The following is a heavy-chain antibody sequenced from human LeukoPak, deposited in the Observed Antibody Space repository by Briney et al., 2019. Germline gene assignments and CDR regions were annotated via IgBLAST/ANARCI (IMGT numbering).Heavy chain of an antibody. Sequence: GSLKLSCAASGFTFSGSAMHWVRQASGKGLEWVSVIYSGDNTYYADSVKGRFTISRDNSKNTLYLQMTSLRAEDTAVYYCARADYYDSSGYNDYWGQGTLVTVSS. J-gene: IGHJ4*02. CDR2: IYSGDNT. V-gene: IGHV3-53*01. CDR1: GFTFSGSA. D-gene: IGHD3-22*01. CDR3: ARADYYDSSGYNDY.